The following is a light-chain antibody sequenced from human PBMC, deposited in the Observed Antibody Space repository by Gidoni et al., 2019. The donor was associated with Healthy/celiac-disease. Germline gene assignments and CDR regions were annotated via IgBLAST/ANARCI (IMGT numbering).Light chain of an antibody. CDR2: DAS. J-gene: IGKJ4*01. CDR3: QQYDNLPFT. CDR1: QDITNY. Sequence: QMTHPPSSLSASVGDRVTITCQASQDITNYLNWYQQKPGKAPKLLIYDASNLETGVPSRFSGSGSGTDFTFTISSLQPEDIATYYCQQYDNLPFTFGGGTKVEIK. V-gene: IGKV1-33*01.